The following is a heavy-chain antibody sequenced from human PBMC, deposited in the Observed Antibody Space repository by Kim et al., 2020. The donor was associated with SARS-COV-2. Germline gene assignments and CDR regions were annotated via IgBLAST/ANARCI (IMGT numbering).Heavy chain of an antibody. Sequence: SETLSLTCTVSGGSISSGGYYWSWIRQHPGKGLEWIGYIYYSGSTYYNPSLKSRVTISVDTSKNQFSLKLSSVTAADTAVYYCARGGGEQWLPHFDYWGQGTLVTVSS. CDR1: GGSISSGGYY. D-gene: IGHD6-19*01. CDR2: IYYSGST. J-gene: IGHJ4*02. V-gene: IGHV4-31*03. CDR3: ARGGGEQWLPHFDY.